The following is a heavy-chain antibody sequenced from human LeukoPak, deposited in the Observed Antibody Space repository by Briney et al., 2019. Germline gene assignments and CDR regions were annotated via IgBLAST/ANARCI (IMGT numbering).Heavy chain of an antibody. CDR1: GFTFTNYG. D-gene: IGHD6-13*01. CDR2: VSFGGTKT. J-gene: IGHJ4*02. V-gene: IGHV3-30*18. CDR3: AKDRSIAAALDY. Sequence: PGGSLRLSCAASGFTFTNYGVSWVRQAPGKGLEWVAIVSFGGTKTFYADSVKGRFTISRDNSKNTLYLQMNSLRAEDTAVYYCAKDRSIAAALDYWGQGTLVTVSS.